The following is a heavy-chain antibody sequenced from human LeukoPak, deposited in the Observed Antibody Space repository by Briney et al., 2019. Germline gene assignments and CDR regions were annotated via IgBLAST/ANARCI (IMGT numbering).Heavy chain of an antibody. CDR1: GFTFSSYW. Sequence: PGGSLRLSCAASGFTFSSYWMSWVRQAPGKGLEWVANIKQDGSEKYYVDSVKGRFTISRDNAKNSLYLQMNSLRAEDTAVYYCAMWIQLPEAYFQHWGQGTLVTVSS. CDR2: IKQDGSEK. J-gene: IGHJ1*01. V-gene: IGHV3-7*01. CDR3: AMWIQLPEAYFQH. D-gene: IGHD5-18*01.